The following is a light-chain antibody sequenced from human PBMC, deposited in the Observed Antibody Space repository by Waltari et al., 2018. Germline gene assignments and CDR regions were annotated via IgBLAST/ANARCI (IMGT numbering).Light chain of an antibody. J-gene: IGLJ3*02. CDR3: ALYMGSGIWV. V-gene: IGLV8-61*01. CDR1: SGSVSTTSY. CDR2: KAN. Sequence: QTVVTQEPSLSVSPGGTVTLTCALSSGSVSTTSYATWYQQTPGQAPRPSVYKANARSSGVPDRFSGSILGNTAALTITGAQADDESDYYCALYMGSGIWVFGGGTKLTVL.